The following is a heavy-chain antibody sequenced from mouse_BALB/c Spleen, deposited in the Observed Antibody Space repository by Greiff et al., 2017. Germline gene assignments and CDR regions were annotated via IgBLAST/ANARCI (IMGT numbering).Heavy chain of an antibody. Sequence: QVQLQQPGAELVRPGASVKLSCKASGYTFTSYWINWVKQRPGQGLEWIGNIYPSDSYTNYNQKFKDKATLTVDKSSSTAYMQLSSPTSEDSAVYYCTSGRYDCAYWGQGTLVTVSA. J-gene: IGHJ3*01. V-gene: IGHV1-69*02. CDR3: TSGRYDCAY. CDR1: GYTFTSYW. CDR2: IYPSDSYT. D-gene: IGHD2-14*01.